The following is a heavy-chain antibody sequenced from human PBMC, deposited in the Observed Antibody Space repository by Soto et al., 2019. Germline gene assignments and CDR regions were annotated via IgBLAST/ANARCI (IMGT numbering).Heavy chain of an antibody. CDR1: GGSISSYY. J-gene: IGHJ5*02. CDR2: IYYSGST. D-gene: IGHD1-20*01. CDR3: ASLKVSKSDWFDP. Sequence: SETLSLTCTVSGGSISSYYWSWIRQPPGKGLEWIGYIYYSGSTNYNPSLKSRVTISVDTSKNQFSLKLTSVTAADTAVYYCASLKVSKSDWFDPWGQGTLVTVSS. V-gene: IGHV4-59*08.